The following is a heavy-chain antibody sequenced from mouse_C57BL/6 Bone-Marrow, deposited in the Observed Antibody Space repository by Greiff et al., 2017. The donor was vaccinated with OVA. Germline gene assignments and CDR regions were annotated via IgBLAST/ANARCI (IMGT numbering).Heavy chain of an antibody. Sequence: VQLQQPGAELVRPGSSVKLSCKASGYTFTSYWMHWVKQRPIQGLEWIGNIDPSDSETHYNQKFKDKATLTVDISSSTAYMQLSSLTSEDSAVYYCARGDYGNYPYYAMDYWGQGTSVTVSS. J-gene: IGHJ4*01. D-gene: IGHD2-1*01. CDR2: IDPSDSET. CDR3: ARGDYGNYPYYAMDY. V-gene: IGHV1-52*01. CDR1: GYTFTSYW.